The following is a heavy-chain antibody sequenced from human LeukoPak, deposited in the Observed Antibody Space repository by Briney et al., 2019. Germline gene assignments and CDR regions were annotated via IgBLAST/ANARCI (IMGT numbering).Heavy chain of an antibody. CDR3: ARVCSSTSCYIGY. CDR2: IYYSGST. CDR1: GYSISSGYY. V-gene: IGHV4-38-2*02. Sequence: SETLSLTCSVSGYSISSGYYWGWIRQPPGKGLEWIGSIYYSGSTYYNPSLKSRVTISVDTSKNQFSLKLSSVTAADTAVYYCARVCSSTSCYIGYWGQGTLVTVSS. J-gene: IGHJ4*02. D-gene: IGHD2-2*02.